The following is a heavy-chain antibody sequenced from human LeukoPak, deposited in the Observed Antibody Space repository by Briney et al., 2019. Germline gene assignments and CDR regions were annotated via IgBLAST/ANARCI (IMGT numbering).Heavy chain of an antibody. Sequence: PSETLSLTCTVSGGSISSSSYYWGWIRQPPGKGLDWIGSIYYSGSTYYNPSLKSRVTISVDTSKNQFSLKLSSVTAADTAVYYCARRDESSGYYSSHFDYWGQGTLVTVSS. V-gene: IGHV4-39*01. D-gene: IGHD3-22*01. CDR1: GGSISSSSYY. CDR3: ARRDESSGYYSSHFDY. CDR2: IYYSGST. J-gene: IGHJ4*02.